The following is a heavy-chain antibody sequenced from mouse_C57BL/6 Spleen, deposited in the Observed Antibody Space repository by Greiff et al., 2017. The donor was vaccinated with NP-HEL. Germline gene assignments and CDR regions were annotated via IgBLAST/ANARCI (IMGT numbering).Heavy chain of an antibody. V-gene: IGHV1-53*01. D-gene: IGHD2-2*01. CDR1: GYTFTSYW. Sequence: QVQLKQPGTELVKPGASVKLSCKASGYTFTSYWMHWVKQRPGQGLEWIGNINPSNGGTNYNEKFKSKATLTVDKSSSTAYMQLSSLTSEDSAVYYCARGSDYGYDDYAMDYWGQGTSVTVSS. J-gene: IGHJ4*01. CDR3: ARGSDYGYDDYAMDY. CDR2: INPSNGGT.